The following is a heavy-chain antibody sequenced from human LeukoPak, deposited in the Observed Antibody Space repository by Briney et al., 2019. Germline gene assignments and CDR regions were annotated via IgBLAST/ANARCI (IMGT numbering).Heavy chain of an antibody. D-gene: IGHD3-10*01. Sequence: SETLSLTCAVYGGSFSGFYWNWIRQPPGKGLEWIGEIAHSGSTNYNPSLKSRVTISVDTSKNQFSLTLSSVTAADTAVYHCARGLRFGLGFDPWGQGTLVTVSS. CDR2: IAHSGST. CDR3: ARGLRFGLGFDP. V-gene: IGHV4-34*01. CDR1: GGSFSGFY. J-gene: IGHJ5*02.